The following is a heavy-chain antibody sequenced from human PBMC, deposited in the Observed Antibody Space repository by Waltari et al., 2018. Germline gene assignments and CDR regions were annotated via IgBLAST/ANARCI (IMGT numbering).Heavy chain of an antibody. V-gene: IGHV4-59*08. J-gene: IGHJ5*02. CDR3: ARQSGYYDFWSGYEGWFDP. CDR2: IYYSGST. D-gene: IGHD3-3*01. Sequence: QVQLQESGPGLVKPSETLSLTCTVSGGSISSYYWSWIRQPPGKGLEWIGYIYYSGSTNYHPSLKSRVTISVDTSKNQFSLKLSSVTAADTAVYYCARQSGYYDFWSGYEGWFDPWGQGTLVTVSS. CDR1: GGSISSYY.